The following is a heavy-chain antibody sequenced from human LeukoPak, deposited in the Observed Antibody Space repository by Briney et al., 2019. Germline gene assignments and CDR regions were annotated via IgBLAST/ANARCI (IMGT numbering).Heavy chain of an antibody. CDR2: ISAYNGNT. CDR1: GYTFTSYG. J-gene: IGHJ3*02. CDR3: ARRGYSSGWYGENAFDI. Sequence: ASVKVSCKASGYTFTSYGISWVRQAPGQGLEWMGWISAYNGNTNYAQKLQGRVTMTTDTSTSTAYMELRSLRSDDTAVYYCARRGYSSGWYGENAFDIWGHGTMVTVSS. D-gene: IGHD6-19*01. V-gene: IGHV1-18*01.